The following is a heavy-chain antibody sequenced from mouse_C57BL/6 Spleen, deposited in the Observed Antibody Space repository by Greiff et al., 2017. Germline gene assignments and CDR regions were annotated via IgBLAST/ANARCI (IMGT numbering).Heavy chain of an antibody. J-gene: IGHJ2*01. CDR2: IDPATGGT. D-gene: IGHD1-1*01. CDR3: TIYPVLLRYFDY. Sequence: QVQLQQSGAELVRPGASVTLSCKASGYTFTDYEMHWVKQTPVHGLEWIGAIDPATGGTAYNQKFKGKAILTADKSSSTAYMELRSLTSEDSAVYYCTIYPVLLRYFDYWGQGTTLTVSS. CDR1: GYTFTDYE. V-gene: IGHV1-15*01.